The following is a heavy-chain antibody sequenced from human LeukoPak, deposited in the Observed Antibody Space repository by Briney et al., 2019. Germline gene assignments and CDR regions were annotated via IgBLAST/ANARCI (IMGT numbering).Heavy chain of an antibody. D-gene: IGHD3-3*01. CDR1: GYSFTSHY. CDR3: AREPRRVDDFWSGYYPPYYYYYMDV. CDR2: INPSGSST. V-gene: IGHV1-46*01. Sequence: GASVKVSCKASGYSFTSHYMHWVRQAPGQGLEWLGLINPSGSSTLYAQKFQGRVTMTRDMSTTTDCMELRSLRSEDTAVYYCAREPRRVDDFWSGYYPPYYYYYMDVWGKGTTVTVSS. J-gene: IGHJ6*03.